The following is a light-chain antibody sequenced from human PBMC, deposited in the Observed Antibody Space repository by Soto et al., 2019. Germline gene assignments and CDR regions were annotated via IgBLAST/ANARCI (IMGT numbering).Light chain of an antibody. CDR1: SSNIGSNY. CDR2: RND. CDR3: ASWDDTLSGLL. J-gene: IGLJ2*01. V-gene: IGLV1-47*01. Sequence: QSVLTQPPSASGTPGQRVTISCSGSSSNIGSNYVYWYQQLPGTAPKLLIYRNDQRPSGVPDRFSGSKSGTSASLAIIGLRSEDEAHYHCASWDDTLSGLLFGGGTKLTVL.